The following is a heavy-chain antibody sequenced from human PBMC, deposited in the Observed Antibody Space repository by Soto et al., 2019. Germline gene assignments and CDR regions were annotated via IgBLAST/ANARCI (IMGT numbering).Heavy chain of an antibody. V-gene: IGHV4-4*02. CDR3: GRGERQQQRDY. CDR2: IYHSGST. Sequence: QVQLQESGPGLVKPAGTLSLTCAVSGDSISSSKWWSWVRQPPGKGLEWIGEIYHSGSTNYNPSLKRRVIISVDKSKNQFSLKLGSGTDADTAVYYCGRGERQQQRDYWGQGTLVTVAS. D-gene: IGHD6-13*01. J-gene: IGHJ4*02. CDR1: GDSISSSKW.